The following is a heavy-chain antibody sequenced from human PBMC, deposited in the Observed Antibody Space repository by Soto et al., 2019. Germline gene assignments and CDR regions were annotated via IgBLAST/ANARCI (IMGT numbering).Heavy chain of an antibody. D-gene: IGHD2-15*01. Sequence: ASVKVSCKTSGYTFTGYYMHWVRQAPGQGLEWMGWINPNSGGTNYAQKFQGRVTMTRDTSISTAYMELSRLRSDDTAVYYCARGYCSGGSSYLPYYSIDFWGQGTTLTVSS. J-gene: IGHJ6*02. CDR2: INPNSGGT. CDR1: GYTFTGYY. V-gene: IGHV1-2*02. CDR3: ARGYCSGGSSYLPYYSIDF.